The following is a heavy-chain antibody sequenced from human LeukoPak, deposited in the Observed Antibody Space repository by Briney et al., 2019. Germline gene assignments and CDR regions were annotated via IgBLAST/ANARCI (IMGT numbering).Heavy chain of an antibody. CDR1: GYTFTGYC. CDR2: INPNSGGT. V-gene: IGHV1-2*02. J-gene: IGHJ4*02. Sequence: ASVKVSCKASGYTFTGYCMHWVRQAPGQGLEWMGWINPNSGGTNYAQKFQGRVTMTRDTSISTAYMGLSRLRSDDTAVYYCARDSPSDSSGYYFGFDYWGQGTLVTVSS. CDR3: ARDSPSDSSGYYFGFDY. D-gene: IGHD3-22*01.